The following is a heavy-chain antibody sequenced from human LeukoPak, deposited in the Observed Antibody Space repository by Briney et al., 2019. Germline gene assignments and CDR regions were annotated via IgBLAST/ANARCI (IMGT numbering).Heavy chain of an antibody. D-gene: IGHD1-26*01. CDR1: GFTFSSYW. CDR3: ARDGPLDSGSYFHAFDI. Sequence: GSLRLSCAASGFTFSSYWMHWVRQAPGKGLVWVSRTNSDGSSTSYADSVKGRFTISRDNAKNTLYLQMNSLRAEDTAVYYCARDGPLDSGSYFHAFDIWGQGTMVTVSS. V-gene: IGHV3-74*01. CDR2: TNSDGSST. J-gene: IGHJ3*02.